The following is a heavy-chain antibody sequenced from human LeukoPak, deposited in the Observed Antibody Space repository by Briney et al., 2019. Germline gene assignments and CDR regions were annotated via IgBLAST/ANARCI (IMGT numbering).Heavy chain of an antibody. CDR1: GGSFSGYY. Sequence: SETLSLTCAVYGGSFSGYYWSWIRQPPGKGLEWIGEINHNGSTNYNPSLKSRVTISVDTSKNQFSLKLSSVTAADTAVYYCARVLSAIRRYYYYGMDVWGQGTTVTVSS. D-gene: IGHD3-10*01. J-gene: IGHJ6*02. CDR3: ARVLSAIRRYYYYGMDV. CDR2: INHNGST. V-gene: IGHV4-34*01.